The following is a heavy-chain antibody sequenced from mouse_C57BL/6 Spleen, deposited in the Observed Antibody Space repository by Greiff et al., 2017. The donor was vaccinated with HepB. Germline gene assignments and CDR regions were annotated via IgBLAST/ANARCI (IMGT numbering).Heavy chain of an antibody. CDR2: IYPGSGST. CDR3: ARGTTYAMDY. J-gene: IGHJ4*01. D-gene: IGHD3-3*01. CDR1: GYTFTSYW. V-gene: IGHV1-55*01. Sequence: VKLQESGAELVKPGASVKMSCKASGYTFTSYWITWVKQRPGQGLEWIGDIYPGSGSTNYNEKFKSKATLTVDTSSSTAYMQLSSLTSEDSAVYYCARGTTYAMDYWGQGTSVTVSA.